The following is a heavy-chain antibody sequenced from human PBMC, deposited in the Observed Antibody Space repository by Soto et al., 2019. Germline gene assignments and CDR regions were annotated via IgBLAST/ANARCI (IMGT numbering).Heavy chain of an antibody. CDR2: VHRSGTT. Sequence: SETLSLTCAVSSGSLSTDYWWSWVRQPPGKGLEWIGEVHRSGTTNYIQSLKSRVTMSLDATRNHYSLRLTSVTAADTAVYFCARAPVGLDTISYFDYWGQGKLVTVSS. J-gene: IGHJ4*02. CDR1: SGSLSTDYW. D-gene: IGHD3-3*01. CDR3: ARAPVGLDTISYFDY. V-gene: IGHV4-4*02.